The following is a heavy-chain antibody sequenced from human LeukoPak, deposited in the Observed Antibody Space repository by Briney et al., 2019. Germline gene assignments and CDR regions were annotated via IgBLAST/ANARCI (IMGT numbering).Heavy chain of an antibody. CDR3: AARDYDAWMKLNGDFDY. J-gene: IGHJ4*02. V-gene: IGHV7-4-1*02. Sequence: ASVKVSCKASGYTFTSYAMNWVRQAPGQGLEWMGWINTNTGNPTYAQGFTGRFVFSLDTSVSTAYLQISSLKAEDTAVYYCAARDYDAWMKLNGDFDYWGQGTLVTVSS. CDR2: INTNTGNP. D-gene: IGHD4-17*01. CDR1: GYTFTSYA.